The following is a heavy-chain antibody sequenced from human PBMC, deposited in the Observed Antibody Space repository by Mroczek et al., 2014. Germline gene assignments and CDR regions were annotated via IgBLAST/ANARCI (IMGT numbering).Heavy chain of an antibody. D-gene: IGHD3-3*01. J-gene: IGHJ4*02. CDR3: ARGFGLRFPLFDY. CDR2: IYTSGST. CDR1: GGSISSGSYY. Sequence: QVQLQQWGPGLVKPSQTLSLTCTVSGGSISSGSYYWSWIRQPAGKGLEWIGRIYTSGSTNYNPSLKSRVTMSVDTSKNQFSLKLSSVTAADTAVYYCARGFGLRFPLFDYWGQGTLVTVSS. V-gene: IGHV4-61*02.